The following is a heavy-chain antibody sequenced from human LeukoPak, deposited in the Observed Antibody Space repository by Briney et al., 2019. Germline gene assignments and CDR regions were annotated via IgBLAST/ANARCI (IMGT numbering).Heavy chain of an antibody. CDR2: INHSGST. J-gene: IGHJ4*02. V-gene: IGHV4-34*01. D-gene: IGHD2-2*01. CDR3: ARGRGVVVPAALDPYYFDY. CDR1: GGSFSGYY. Sequence: KPSETLSPTLACHGGSFSGYYWSWVRQPPRKGLGWVGGINHSGSTNYNPSLKSRVTISVDTSKNQFSLKLSSVTAADTAVYYCARGRGVVVPAALDPYYFDYWGQGTLVTVSS.